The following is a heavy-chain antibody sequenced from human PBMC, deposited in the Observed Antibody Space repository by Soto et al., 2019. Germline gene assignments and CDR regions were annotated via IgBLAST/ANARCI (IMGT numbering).Heavy chain of an antibody. J-gene: IGHJ3*02. CDR1: GGSISSDY. Sequence: SETLCLTYTVSGGSISSDYWSWVRQPPGKGLEWIGYIYYSGSTNYNPSLKSRVTISVDTSKNQFSLKLSSVTAADTAVYYCASMDEFVVLDIRGQGTTVTVSS. D-gene: IGHD2-2*03. CDR3: ASMDEFVVLDI. CDR2: IYYSGST. V-gene: IGHV4-59*01.